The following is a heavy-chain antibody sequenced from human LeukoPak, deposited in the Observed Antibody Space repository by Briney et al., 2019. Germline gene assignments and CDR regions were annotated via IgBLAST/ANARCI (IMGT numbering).Heavy chain of an antibody. J-gene: IGHJ3*02. Sequence: GGSLRLSCAASGFTFSSYGMHWVRQAPGKGLEWVAFIRHDGSNKYYADSVKGRFTISRDNSKNTLYLQMNSLRAEDTAVYYCAKDSRDDWLLVFDIWGQGIMVTVSS. CDR3: AKDSRDDWLLVFDI. CDR1: GFTFSSYG. CDR2: IRHDGSNK. D-gene: IGHD3-9*01. V-gene: IGHV3-30*02.